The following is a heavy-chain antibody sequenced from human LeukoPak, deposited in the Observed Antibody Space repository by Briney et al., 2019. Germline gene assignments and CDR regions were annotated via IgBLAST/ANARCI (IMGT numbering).Heavy chain of an antibody. V-gene: IGHV4-39*01. Sequence: SETLSLTCTVSGGSISSYYWSWIRQPPGKGLEWIGSIYYSGSTYYNPSLKSRVTISVDTSKNQFSLKLSSVTAADTAVYYCARHTMVRGVIITPFDYWGQGTLVTVSS. CDR2: IYYSGST. CDR1: GGSISSYY. J-gene: IGHJ4*02. D-gene: IGHD3-10*01. CDR3: ARHTMVRGVIITPFDY.